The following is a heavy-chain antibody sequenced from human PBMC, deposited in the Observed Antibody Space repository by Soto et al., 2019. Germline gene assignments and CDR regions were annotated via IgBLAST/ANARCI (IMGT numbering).Heavy chain of an antibody. D-gene: IGHD2-2*01. J-gene: IGHJ5*02. CDR3: SRESTSRNWFDP. Sequence: SQTLSLTCAISGDSVSSNSAAWNWIRQSPSRGLEWLGRTFYRSKWYNDYAVSVRSRITINPDTSKNQFSLQLNSVTPEDTAVYFCSRESTSRNWFDPWGQGTLVTVSS. V-gene: IGHV6-1*01. CDR2: TFYRSKWYN. CDR1: GDSVSSNSAA.